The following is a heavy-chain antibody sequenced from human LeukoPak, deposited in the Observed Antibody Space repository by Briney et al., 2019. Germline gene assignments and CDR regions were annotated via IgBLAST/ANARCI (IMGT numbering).Heavy chain of an antibody. D-gene: IGHD3-22*01. CDR2: ISYDGSNK. V-gene: IGHV3-30*18. J-gene: IGHJ5*02. CDR3: AKGPLNYYDSSRFPAPFDP. Sequence: AGGSLRLSCAASGFTFSSYGMHWVRQAPGKGLEWVAVISYDGSNKYYADSVKGRFTISRDNSKNTLYLQMNSLRAEDTAVYYCAKGPLNYYDSSRFPAPFDPWGQGTLVTVSS. CDR1: GFTFSSYG.